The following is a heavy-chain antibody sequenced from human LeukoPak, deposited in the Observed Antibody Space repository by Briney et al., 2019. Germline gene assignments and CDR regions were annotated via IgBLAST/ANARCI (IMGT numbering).Heavy chain of an antibody. CDR1: GFTFSNYG. J-gene: IGHJ4*02. Sequence: GGSLRLSCAASGFTFSNYGMLWVRQAPGKGLEWVAYIWYDGSNKYYTDSVKGRFTISRDNSENTLYLQMNSLRAEDTAVYYCARSYYYDSSHTADYWGQGTLVTVSS. CDR2: IWYDGSNK. D-gene: IGHD3-22*01. V-gene: IGHV3-33*01. CDR3: ARSYYYDSSHTADY.